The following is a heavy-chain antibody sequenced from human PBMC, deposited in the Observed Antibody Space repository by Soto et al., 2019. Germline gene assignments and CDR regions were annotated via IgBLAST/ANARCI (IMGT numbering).Heavy chain of an antibody. CDR2: INPSGGST. J-gene: IGHJ4*02. CDR3: AKAAGGERGYYDY. CDR1: GYSFTRNE. Sequence: GASGKPCSKEPGYSFTRNEMQWVRPAPGQGLEWMGIINPSGGSTSYAQKFQGRVTMTRDTSTSTVYMELSSLRSEDTAVYYCAKAAGGERGYYDYWGQGTLVTVSS. V-gene: IGHV1-46*01. D-gene: IGHD1-1*01.